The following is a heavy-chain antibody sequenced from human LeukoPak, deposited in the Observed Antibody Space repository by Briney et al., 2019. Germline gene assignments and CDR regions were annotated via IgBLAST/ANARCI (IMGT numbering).Heavy chain of an antibody. D-gene: IGHD6-13*01. CDR2: INPRGGST. Sequence: ASVKVSCKASGYTFTTYYMHWVRQAPGQGLEWMGVINPRGGSTSHAQKFQGRVTMTRDTSTSTVYMELSSLRSEDTAVYYCARGSIAAAPDYWGQGTLVTVSS. CDR1: GYTFTTYY. V-gene: IGHV1-46*01. CDR3: ARGSIAAAPDY. J-gene: IGHJ4*02.